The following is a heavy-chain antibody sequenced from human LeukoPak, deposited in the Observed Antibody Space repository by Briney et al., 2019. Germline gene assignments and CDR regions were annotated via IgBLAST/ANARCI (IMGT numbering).Heavy chain of an antibody. D-gene: IGHD1-20*01. V-gene: IGHV1-69*05. Sequence: SVKVSCKASGYTFTSYDISWVRQAPGQGLEWMGGIIPISGTANYARKFQGRVTITTDESTSTAYMELSSLRSEDTAVYYCARARITGTPRYFDYWGQGTLVTVSS. CDR1: GYTFTSYD. J-gene: IGHJ4*02. CDR3: ARARITGTPRYFDY. CDR2: IIPISGTA.